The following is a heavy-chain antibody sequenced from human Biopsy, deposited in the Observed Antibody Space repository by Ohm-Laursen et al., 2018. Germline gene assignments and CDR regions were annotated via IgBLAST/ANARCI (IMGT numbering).Heavy chain of an antibody. J-gene: IGHJ4*02. CDR2: IRPLNGDT. D-gene: IGHD3-16*02. CDR1: GYNFISYS. Sequence: ASVKVSCNTSGYNFISYSINWVRQAPGQGLEWMGWIRPLNGDTKYGQKFQDRVTMTTDTSTSTVYMELTSLRSDDTAVYYCARGEVTFGELIVSLDSWGQETLVTVSS. CDR3: ARGEVTFGELIVSLDS. V-gene: IGHV1-18*01.